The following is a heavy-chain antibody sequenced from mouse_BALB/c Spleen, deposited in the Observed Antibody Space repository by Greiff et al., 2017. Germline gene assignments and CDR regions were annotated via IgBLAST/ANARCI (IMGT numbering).Heavy chain of an antibody. J-gene: IGHJ1*01. CDR2: ISYSGST. D-gene: IGHD1-1*01. V-gene: IGHV3-2*02. Sequence: EVKLMESGPGLVKPSQSLSLTCTVTGYSITSDYAWNWIRQFPGNKLEWMGYISYSGSTSYNPSLKSRISITRDTSKNQFFLQLNSVTTEDTATYYCARGSSYGGYFDVWGAGTTVTVSS. CDR3: ARGSSYGGYFDV. CDR1: GYSITSDYA.